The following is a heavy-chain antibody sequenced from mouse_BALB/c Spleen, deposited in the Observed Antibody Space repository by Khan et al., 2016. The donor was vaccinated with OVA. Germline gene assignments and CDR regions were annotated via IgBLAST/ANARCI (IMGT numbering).Heavy chain of an antibody. J-gene: IGHJ4*01. D-gene: IGHD2-10*01. CDR2: ISDGGSYT. CDR1: GFTYSDYY. V-gene: IGHV5-4*02. Sequence: EVALVESGGGLVKPGGSLKLSCAASGFTYSDYYMYWVRQTPEKRLEWVATISDGGSYTYYPDSVQGRFTISRDNAQNNLHLQMSSLKSEGTAMYYCARAYNGNYYALDYWGQGTSVTVSS. CDR3: ARAYNGNYYALDY.